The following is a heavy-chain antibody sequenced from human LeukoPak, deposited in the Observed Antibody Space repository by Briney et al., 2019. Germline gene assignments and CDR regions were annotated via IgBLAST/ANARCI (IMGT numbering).Heavy chain of an antibody. Sequence: GGSLRLSCAASGFIVSSKYMSWVRQAPGKGLEWVSAISGSGTSTYYAESVRGRFTISRDSSKNTLYLQMNSLRAEDTAVYYCAKDNFGIVGATDVLDYWGQGTLVTVSS. CDR3: AKDNFGIVGATDVLDY. CDR2: ISGSGTST. V-gene: IGHV3-23*01. D-gene: IGHD1-26*01. J-gene: IGHJ4*02. CDR1: GFIVSSKY.